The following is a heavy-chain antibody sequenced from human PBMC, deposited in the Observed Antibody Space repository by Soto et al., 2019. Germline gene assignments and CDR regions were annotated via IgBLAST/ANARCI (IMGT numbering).Heavy chain of an antibody. CDR2: INHSGST. CDR3: ARGRKVYTSTSYVD. V-gene: IGHV4-34*01. Sequence: SETLSLTCAVYGVSFSGFSWSWIRQPPGKGLEWIGEINHSGSTNYNPSFKSRVTISEDASKNQFSLKLSSVTAANTAVYYCARGRKVYTSTSYVDWGQGTLVTVSS. D-gene: IGHD6-13*01. CDR1: GVSFSGFS. J-gene: IGHJ4*02.